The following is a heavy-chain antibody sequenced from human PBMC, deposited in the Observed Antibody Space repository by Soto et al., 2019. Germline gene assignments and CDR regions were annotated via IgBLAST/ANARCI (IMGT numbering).Heavy chain of an antibody. D-gene: IGHD2-2*01. V-gene: IGHV4-59*01. J-gene: IGHJ6*02. CDR1: GSSISPYY. CDR3: ARAVYCTTANCWDDFHYYNIDV. Sequence: QVQLQESGPRLVKPSETLSLTCSVSGSSISPYYWTWLRQAPGKGLEWIGYLFYRGTATYNPALKSRVTISLDTSKKQVSLRLSSVTAADTAVYYCARAVYCTTANCWDDFHYYNIDVWGQGTAVTVSS. CDR2: LFYRGTA.